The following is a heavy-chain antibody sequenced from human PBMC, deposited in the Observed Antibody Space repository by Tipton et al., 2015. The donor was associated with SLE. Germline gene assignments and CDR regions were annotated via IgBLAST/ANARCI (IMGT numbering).Heavy chain of an antibody. V-gene: IGHV4-39*01. CDR2: IYYSGST. D-gene: IGHD6-19*01. CDR3: ARWGRSSGWYGY. CDR1: GGSISSSSYY. Sequence: TLSLTCTVSGGSISSSSYYWGWIRQPPGKGLEWIGGIYYSGSTYYNPSLKSRVTISVDTSKNQFSLKLSSVTAADTAVYYCARWGRSSGWYGYWGQGTLVTVSS. J-gene: IGHJ4*02.